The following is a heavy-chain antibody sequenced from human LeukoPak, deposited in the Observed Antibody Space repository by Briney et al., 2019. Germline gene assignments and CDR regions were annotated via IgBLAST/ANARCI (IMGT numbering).Heavy chain of an antibody. CDR2: IRAYNGNT. D-gene: IGHD3-9*01. CDR1: GYTFTSYG. J-gene: IGHJ3*02. CDR3: AREGAGAYYDILTGYSSYAFDI. Sequence: ASVKVSCKASGYTFTSYGISWVRQAPGQGLEWMGWIRAYNGNTNYAQKLQGRVTMTTDTSTSTAYMELRSLRSDDTAVYYCAREGAGAYYDILTGYSSYAFDIWGQGTMVTVSS. V-gene: IGHV1-18*01.